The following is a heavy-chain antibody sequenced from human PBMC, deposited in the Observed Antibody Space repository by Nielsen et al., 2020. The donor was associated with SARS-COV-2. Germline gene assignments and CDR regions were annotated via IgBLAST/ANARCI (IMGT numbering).Heavy chain of an antibody. D-gene: IGHD6-19*01. CDR3: ARGWLAAPYYYGMDL. CDR1: GFTVSSTY. V-gene: IGHV3-20*04. J-gene: IGHJ6*02. CDR2: INWNGGTT. Sequence: GESLKISCAASGFTVSSTYMSWVRQPPGKGLEWVAGINWNGGTTGYGDSVKGRFTISRDNAKSSLYLQMNSLRAEDTALYYCARGWLAAPYYYGMDLWGQGNTVTVSS.